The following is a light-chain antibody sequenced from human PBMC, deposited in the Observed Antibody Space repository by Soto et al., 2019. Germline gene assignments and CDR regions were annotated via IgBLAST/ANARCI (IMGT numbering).Light chain of an antibody. CDR2: GAS. CDR3: QQYNKWPLT. Sequence: EIVMTQSPATLSVSPGERATLSCRASQSVSSNLAWYQQKPGQAPRLLNYGASTRATGIPVRFSGSGSGTEFTLTISSLQSEDFAVYYCQQYNKWPLTFGQGTKVEIK. V-gene: IGKV3-15*01. CDR1: QSVSSN. J-gene: IGKJ1*01.